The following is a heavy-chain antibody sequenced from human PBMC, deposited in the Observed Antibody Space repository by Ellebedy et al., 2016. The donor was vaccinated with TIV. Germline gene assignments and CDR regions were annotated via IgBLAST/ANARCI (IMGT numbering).Heavy chain of an antibody. CDR1: GYTFTGYP. D-gene: IGHD1-1*01. V-gene: IGHV7-4-1*02. J-gene: IGHJ6*03. CDR2: INMNTGNP. CDR3: ARYSRYNWNDWDFYHMDV. Sequence: ASVKVSCKGSGYTFTGYPINWVRQAPGQGLEYMGWINMNTGNPTYAQGFTGRFVFSSDTSVSTAYLEISSLKAEDTAVYYCARYSRYNWNDWDFYHMDVWGKGTTVTVS.